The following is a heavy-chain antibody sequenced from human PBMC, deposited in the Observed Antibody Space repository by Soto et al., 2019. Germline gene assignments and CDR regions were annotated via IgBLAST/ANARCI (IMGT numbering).Heavy chain of an antibody. V-gene: IGHV4-34*01. CDR3: ARGPVIVVVSAPNGKGMDV. Sequence: PSETLSLTGAVSGGSFSAYYCNWIRQPPWKGLEWIGEINHSGTTNFNPSLKSRVTISVDTSKNQLSLKLSSVTAADTAVYYCARGPVIVVVSAPNGKGMDVCGQGTTVAFSS. J-gene: IGHJ6*02. D-gene: IGHD2-2*01. CDR2: INHSGTT. CDR1: GGSFSAYY.